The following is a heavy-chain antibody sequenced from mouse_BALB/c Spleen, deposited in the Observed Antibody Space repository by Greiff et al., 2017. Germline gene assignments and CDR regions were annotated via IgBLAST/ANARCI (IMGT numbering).Heavy chain of an antibody. CDR2: INPSNGGT. CDR1: GYTFTSYW. D-gene: IGHD2-1*01. V-gene: IGHV1S81*02. CDR3: ARAPESWMDGNYDAY. J-gene: IGHJ3*01. Sequence: LVESGAELVKPGASVKLSCKASGYTFTSYWMHWVKQRPGQGLEWIGAINPSNGGTNYNEKFKSKATLTVDKSSSTAYMQLSSLTSEDSAVYYCARAPESWMDGNYDAYWGQGTLVTVSA.